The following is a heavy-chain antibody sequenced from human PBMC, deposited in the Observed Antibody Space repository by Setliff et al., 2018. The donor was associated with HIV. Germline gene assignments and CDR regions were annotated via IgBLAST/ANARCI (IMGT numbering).Heavy chain of an antibody. Sequence: LSLTCSVSGGSISSSTYYWGWIRQPPGKGLEWIGDIFYTGSTNYNPSLKSRVAISVDTSENQFSLKLNSVTAADTAVYYCARRGRDGVFIMFATGFDPWGQGALVTVSS. CDR1: GGSISSSTYY. J-gene: IGHJ5*02. D-gene: IGHD2-8*01. CDR2: IFYTGST. V-gene: IGHV4-39*01. CDR3: ARRGRDGVFIMFATGFDP.